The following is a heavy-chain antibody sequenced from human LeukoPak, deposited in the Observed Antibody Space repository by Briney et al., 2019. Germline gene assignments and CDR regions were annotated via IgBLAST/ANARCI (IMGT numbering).Heavy chain of an antibody. CDR2: ISSSSSYI. D-gene: IGHD4-23*01. V-gene: IGHV3-21*01. CDR1: GFTFSSYA. J-gene: IGHJ4*02. CDR3: ARDPDYGGNN. Sequence: GGSLRLSCAASGFTFSSYAMHWVRQAPGKGLEWVSSISSSSSYIYYADSVKGRFTISRDNAKNSLYLQMNSLRAEDTAVYYCARDPDYGGNNWGQGTLVTVSS.